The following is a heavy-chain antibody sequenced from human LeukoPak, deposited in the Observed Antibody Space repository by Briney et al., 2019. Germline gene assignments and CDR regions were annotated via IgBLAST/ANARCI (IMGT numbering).Heavy chain of an antibody. Sequence: PGGSLRLSCAASGFTFDDYGMSWVRQAPGKGLEWVSGINWNGGSTGYADSVKGRFTISRDNAKNSLYLQMNSLRAEDTAVYYCARGYYDSSGYYCGWFDPWGQGTLVTVSS. D-gene: IGHD3-22*01. CDR1: GFTFDDYG. CDR2: INWNGGST. CDR3: ARGYYDSSGYYCGWFDP. J-gene: IGHJ5*02. V-gene: IGHV3-20*04.